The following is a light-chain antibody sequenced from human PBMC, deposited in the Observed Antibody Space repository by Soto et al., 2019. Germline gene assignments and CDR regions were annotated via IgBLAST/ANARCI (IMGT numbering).Light chain of an antibody. CDR3: CSPAGIYIYV. Sequence: QSALTQPRSVSGSPGQSVTISCTGTSSDVGGYNYVSWYQQHPGKAPILMIYDVSKRPSGVPDRLSGFKSGNTASLTISGLQAEDEADYSCCSPAGIYIYVFGTGTKLTVL. CDR1: SSDVGGYNY. J-gene: IGLJ1*01. V-gene: IGLV2-11*01. CDR2: DVS.